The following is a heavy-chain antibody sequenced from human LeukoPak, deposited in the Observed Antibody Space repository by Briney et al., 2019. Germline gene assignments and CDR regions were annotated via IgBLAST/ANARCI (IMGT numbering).Heavy chain of an antibody. CDR3: AREDDSVGAADY. V-gene: IGHV4-30-2*01. D-gene: IGHD2-15*01. CDR1: GGSISSGGYY. Sequence: SETLSLTCTVSGGSISSGGYYWSWIRQPPGKGLEWIGYIYHSGSTYYNPSLKSRVTISVDRSKNQFSLKLSSVTAADTAVYYCAREDDSVGAADYWGQGTLVTVSS. J-gene: IGHJ4*02. CDR2: IYHSGST.